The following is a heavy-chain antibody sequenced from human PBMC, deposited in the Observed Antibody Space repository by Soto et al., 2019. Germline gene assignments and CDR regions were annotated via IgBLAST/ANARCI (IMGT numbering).Heavy chain of an antibody. CDR2: IIPIFGTA. D-gene: IGHD2-15*01. CDR3: ARSRGYCSGGSCGAFDT. V-gene: IGHV1-69*06. CDR1: GGTFSSYA. Sequence: SVKVSCKASGGTFSSYAISWLRQAPGQGLEWMGGIIPIFGTANYAQKFQGRVTITADKSTSTAYMELSSLRSEDTAVYYCARSRGYCSGGSCGAFDTWGQGTMVTVSS. J-gene: IGHJ3*02.